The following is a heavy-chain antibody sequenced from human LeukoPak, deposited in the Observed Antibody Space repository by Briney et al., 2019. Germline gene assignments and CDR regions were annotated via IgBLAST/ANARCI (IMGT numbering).Heavy chain of an antibody. CDR1: GGSIRSYY. CDR2: IYYSGST. D-gene: IGHD1-26*01. CDR3: ARGWSLAHFDY. Sequence: SETLSLTCTVSGGSIRSYYWSWIRQPPGKGLEWIGYIYYSGSTNYKPSLKSRVTISVDTSNHQFSLKLSSVTAADTAVYYCARGWSLAHFDYWGQGALVTVSS. J-gene: IGHJ4*02. V-gene: IGHV4-59*01.